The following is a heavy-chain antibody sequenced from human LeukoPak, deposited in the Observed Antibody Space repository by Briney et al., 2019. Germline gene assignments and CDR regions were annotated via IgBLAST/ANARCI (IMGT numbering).Heavy chain of an antibody. Sequence: ASVKVSCKASGYTFTSYGISWVRQAPGQGLEWMGWISAYNGNTNHAQKLQGRVTMTTDTSTSTAYMELRSLRSDDTAVYYCARGPTSGWLYYYYYGMDVWGQGTTVTVSS. CDR3: ARGPTSGWLYYYYYGMDV. CDR2: ISAYNGNT. CDR1: GYTFTSYG. D-gene: IGHD6-19*01. J-gene: IGHJ6*02. V-gene: IGHV1-18*01.